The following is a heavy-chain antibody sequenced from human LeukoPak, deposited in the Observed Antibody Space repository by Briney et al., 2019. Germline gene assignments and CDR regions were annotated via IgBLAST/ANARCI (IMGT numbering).Heavy chain of an antibody. CDR1: GFTFSSYA. CDR2: ISGRGGST. J-gene: IGHJ4*02. V-gene: IGHV3-23*01. CDR3: AKASAIAGAEFDY. D-gene: IGHD1-26*01. Sequence: GGSLRLSCAASGFTFSSYAMSWVRQAPGKGLEWVSFISGRGGSTYYADSVKGRFTISRDNSKNTLYLQMNSLRAEDTAVYYYAKASAIAGAEFDYWGQGTLVTVSS.